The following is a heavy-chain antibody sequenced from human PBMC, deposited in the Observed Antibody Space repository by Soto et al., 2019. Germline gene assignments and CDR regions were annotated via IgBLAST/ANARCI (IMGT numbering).Heavy chain of an antibody. CDR1: GFTVSSNY. Sequence: PGGSLRLSCTASGFTVSSNYMSWVRQAPGKGLEWVSVIYSGGNTYYADSVKGRFTISRDNSKNTLYFQMNSLRAEDTAVYYCARAAGWLQFDYWGQGTLVTVSS. D-gene: IGHD5-12*01. V-gene: IGHV3-66*01. CDR3: ARAAGWLQFDY. CDR2: IYSGGNT. J-gene: IGHJ4*02.